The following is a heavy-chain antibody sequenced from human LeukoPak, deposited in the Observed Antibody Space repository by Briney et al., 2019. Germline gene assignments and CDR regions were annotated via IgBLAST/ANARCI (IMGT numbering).Heavy chain of an antibody. CDR3: ARDAGALGYYYYYMDV. V-gene: IGHV7-4-1*02. Sequence: ASVKVSFTASGYTFTIYAMNWVRQAPGQGLEWLGWINTNTGNPTYAQGFTGRFVFSLDTSVSTAYLQISSLKAEDTAVYYCARDAGALGYYYYYMDVWGKGTTVTVSS. CDR1: GYTFTIYA. J-gene: IGHJ6*03. CDR2: INTNTGNP.